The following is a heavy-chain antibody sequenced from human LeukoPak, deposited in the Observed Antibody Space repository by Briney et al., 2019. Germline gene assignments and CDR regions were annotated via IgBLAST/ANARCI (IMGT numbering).Heavy chain of an antibody. V-gene: IGHV3-23*01. D-gene: IGHD3-10*01. Sequence: GGSLRLSCAASGFTSSSYAMSWVRQAPGKGLEWVSAISGSGGSTYYADSVKGRFTISRDNSKDTLYLQMNSLRAEDTAVYYCAKAGYGSGSYYTLSHFDYWGQGTLVTVSS. CDR1: GFTSSSYA. J-gene: IGHJ4*02. CDR2: ISGSGGST. CDR3: AKAGYGSGSYYTLSHFDY.